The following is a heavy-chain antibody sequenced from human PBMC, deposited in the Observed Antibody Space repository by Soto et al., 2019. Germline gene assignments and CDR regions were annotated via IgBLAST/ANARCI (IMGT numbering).Heavy chain of an antibody. V-gene: IGHV3-48*03. CDR2: ISSSGSTI. CDR1: GFIFNTYE. Sequence: EVQLVESGGGLVQPGGSLRLSCAASGFIFNTYEMNWVRQAPGKGLEWVSYISSSGSTIYYADSVKGRFTVSRDNGKNALYLQMNSLRAEDTAVYYCADGGSCDNWGQGTQVTVSS. D-gene: IGHD2-15*01. J-gene: IGHJ4*02. CDR3: ADGGSCDN.